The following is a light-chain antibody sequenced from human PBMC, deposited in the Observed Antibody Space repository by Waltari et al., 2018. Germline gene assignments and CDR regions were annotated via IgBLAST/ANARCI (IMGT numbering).Light chain of an antibody. CDR1: GSDVGSYVY. CDR2: DVS. CDR3: SSYTSSGTVI. V-gene: IGLV2-14*03. Sequence: QSALTQPASVSGSPGQSITISCTGTGSDVGSYVYVSWYQQHPGKGPKLMIFDVSNRASGVSNRVSGSKSGNTASLTISGLQAEDEADYYCSSYTSSGTVIFGGGTKLTVL. J-gene: IGLJ2*01.